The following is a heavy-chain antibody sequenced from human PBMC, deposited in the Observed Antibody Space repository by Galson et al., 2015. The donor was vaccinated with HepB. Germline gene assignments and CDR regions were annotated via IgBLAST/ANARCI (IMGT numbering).Heavy chain of an antibody. V-gene: IGHV5-51*01. J-gene: IGHJ4*02. CDR2: IYPRDSDT. CDR1: GYSFTTYW. Sequence: QSGAEVKKSGESLKISCKGSGYSFTTYWIGWVRQTPGKGLEWMGVIYPRDSDTRYSPSFQGQVTISADKSISTAYLQWSSLKASDTAMYYCARLTEVWGSPLDHWGQGTLVTVSS. CDR3: ARLTEVWGSPLDH. D-gene: IGHD3-10*01.